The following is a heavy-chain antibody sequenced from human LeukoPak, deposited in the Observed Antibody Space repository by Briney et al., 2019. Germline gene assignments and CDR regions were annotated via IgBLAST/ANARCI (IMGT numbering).Heavy chain of an antibody. D-gene: IGHD2-15*01. CDR2: IGKGGDT. V-gene: IGHV3-13*04. CDR1: GLTFSTYD. CDR3: AKDRWGSGGSGGGDY. Sequence: GGSLRLSCAASGLTFSTYDMHWVRQATGEGLEWVSGIGKGGDTYYVGSVKGRFTISRENAKNSLYLQMNSLRAEDTAVYYCAKDRWGSGGSGGGDYWGQGTLVTVSS. J-gene: IGHJ4*02.